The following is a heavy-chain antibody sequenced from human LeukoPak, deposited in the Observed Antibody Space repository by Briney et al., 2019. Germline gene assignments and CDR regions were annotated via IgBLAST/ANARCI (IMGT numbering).Heavy chain of an antibody. D-gene: IGHD3-22*01. CDR3: ARDKHYYDSSNYV. CDR2: INWNGGTT. V-gene: IGHV3-20*04. CDR1: GFTFNDYG. J-gene: IGHJ4*02. Sequence: GGSLRLSCAASGFTFNDYGMSWARQGLGKGLEWVSGINWNGGTTGYADSVGGRFTISRDNAKNSLYLQMNSLRAEDTALYYCARDKHYYDSSNYVWGQGTLVTVSS.